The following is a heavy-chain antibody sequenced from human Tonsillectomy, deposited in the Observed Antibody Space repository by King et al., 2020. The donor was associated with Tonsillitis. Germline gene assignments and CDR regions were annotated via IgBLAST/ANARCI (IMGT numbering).Heavy chain of an antibody. V-gene: IGHV3-30*18. D-gene: IGHD3-22*01. Sequence: VQLVESGGGVVQPGRSLRLSCAASGFTFSRYGMHWVRQTPGKGLEWVAVISYDGSNKYYADSVKGRFTISRDNSKNTLYLQMNSLRAEDTAVYYCAKDSWWGSSYYDSSGYAPLDYWGQGTLVTVSS. CDR3: AKDSWWGSSYYDSSGYAPLDY. CDR2: ISYDGSNK. CDR1: GFTFSRYG. J-gene: IGHJ4*02.